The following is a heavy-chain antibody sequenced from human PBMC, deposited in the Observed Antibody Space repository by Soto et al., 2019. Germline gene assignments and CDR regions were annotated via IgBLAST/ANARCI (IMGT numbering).Heavy chain of an antibody. V-gene: IGHV4-61*01. CDR2: RYYSVTT. D-gene: IGHD4-4*01. Sequence: LSLTCTVSGGSVSSGSYYSTWIRQPRGKGQQRLGYRYYSVTTNYTPPLKSRITISVDTSENQFSLKLTSVTAVDTAVYFCARTYCTTTACQAHGIDVWGQGTTVTVSS. CDR3: ARTYCTTTACQAHGIDV. J-gene: IGHJ6*02. CDR1: GGSVSSGSYY.